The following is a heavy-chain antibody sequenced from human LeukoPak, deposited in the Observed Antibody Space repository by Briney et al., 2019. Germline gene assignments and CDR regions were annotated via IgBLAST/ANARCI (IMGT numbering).Heavy chain of an antibody. CDR2: ISYDGSNK. J-gene: IGHJ4*02. D-gene: IGHD1-26*01. CDR1: GFTFSGYP. V-gene: IGHV3-30-3*02. Sequence: QSGGSLRLSCAASGFTFSGYPIHWVRQAPGKGLEWVAVISYDGSNKYYADSVTGRFTISRDNSRNTLYLQMNSLRGDDTAVYYCAKDVGKWESLHFFDYWGQGTLVTVSS. CDR3: AKDVGKWESLHFFDY.